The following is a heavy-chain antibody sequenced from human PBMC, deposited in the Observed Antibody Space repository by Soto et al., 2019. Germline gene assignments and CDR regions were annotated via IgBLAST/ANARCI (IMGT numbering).Heavy chain of an antibody. D-gene: IGHD3-3*01. Sequence: QVQLVQSGAEVKKPGSSVTVCCKASGGTFSSYAISWVRQAPGQGLEWMGGIIPIFGTANYAQKFQGRVTITADESTSTAYMELISLRSEDTAVYYCARVNGDYDFWSGPYYYGMDVWGQGTTVTVSS. CDR1: GGTFSSYA. CDR3: ARVNGDYDFWSGPYYYGMDV. V-gene: IGHV1-69*01. CDR2: IIPIFGTA. J-gene: IGHJ6*02.